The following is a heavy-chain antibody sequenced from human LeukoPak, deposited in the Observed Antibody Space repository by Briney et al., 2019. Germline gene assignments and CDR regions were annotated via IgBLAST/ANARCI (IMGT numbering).Heavy chain of an antibody. J-gene: IGHJ3*02. CDR2: IYSGGST. CDR3: ARSGPFNYDFWSGDDAFDI. CDR1: GFTFSSYS. Sequence: GGSLRLSCAASGFTFSSYSMSWVRQAPGKGLEWVSVIYSGGSTYYADSVRGRFTISRDNAKNSLYLQMNSLRAEDTAVYYCARSGPFNYDFWSGDDAFDIWGQGTMVTVSS. D-gene: IGHD3-3*01. V-gene: IGHV3-66*01.